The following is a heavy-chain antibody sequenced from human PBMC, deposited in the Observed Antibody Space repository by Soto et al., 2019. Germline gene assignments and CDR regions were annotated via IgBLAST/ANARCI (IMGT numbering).Heavy chain of an antibody. CDR3: ARAGSNEYYYCGMDV. Sequence: QVQLVQSGAEVKKPGSSVKVSCKASGGTVSSYAINWVRQSPGQGLEWMGGIIRIFGTPDYAQRSQGRVTITADESTSPAYMELSSLTSEGTAVYYCARAGSNEYYYCGMDVWGQGTTVTVSS. D-gene: IGHD3-10*01. CDR1: GGTVSSYA. V-gene: IGHV1-69*12. CDR2: IIRIFGTP. J-gene: IGHJ6*02.